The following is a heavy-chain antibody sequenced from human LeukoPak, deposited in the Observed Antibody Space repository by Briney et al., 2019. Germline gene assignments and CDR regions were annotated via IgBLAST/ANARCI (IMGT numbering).Heavy chain of an antibody. V-gene: IGHV3-30*02. CDR3: ARDCYNCYYYYYMDV. CDR2: MRYDGSNR. Sequence: GGSLRLSCAASGFTFSSYGMHWVRQAPGKGLEWVAFMRYDGSNRNYADSVKGRFTISRDNAKNSLYLQMNSLRAEDTAVYYCARDCYNCYYYYYMDVWGKGTTVTISS. D-gene: IGHD2-15*01. J-gene: IGHJ6*03. CDR1: GFTFSSYG.